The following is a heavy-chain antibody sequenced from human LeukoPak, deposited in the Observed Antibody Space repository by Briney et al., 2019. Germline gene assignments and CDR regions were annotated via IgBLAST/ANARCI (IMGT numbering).Heavy chain of an antibody. CDR2: ISSRSSYI. D-gene: IGHD6-13*01. V-gene: IGHV3-21*01. J-gene: IGHJ4*02. Sequence: PGGSLRLSCAASGFTFSSYNMNWVRQAPGKGLEWVSSISSRSSYINYADSVKGRFTISRDNAKNSLYLQTNSLRAEDTAVYYCARDQGQQLVSYFDYWGQGTLVTVSS. CDR1: GFTFSSYN. CDR3: ARDQGQQLVSYFDY.